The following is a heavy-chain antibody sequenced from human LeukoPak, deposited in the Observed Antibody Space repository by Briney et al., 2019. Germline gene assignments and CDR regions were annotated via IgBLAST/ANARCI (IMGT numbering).Heavy chain of an antibody. V-gene: IGHV1-69-2*01. CDR1: GYTFTDYY. D-gene: IGHD2-2*01. J-gene: IGHJ4*02. CDR2: VDPEDGET. Sequence: GASVKVSCKASGYTFTDYYMHWVQQAPGKGLEWMGRVDPEDGETIYAEKFQGRVTITADTSTDTAYVELSSLRSEDTAVYYCATRFAPYYALDYWGQGTLVTVSS. CDR3: ATRFAPYYALDY.